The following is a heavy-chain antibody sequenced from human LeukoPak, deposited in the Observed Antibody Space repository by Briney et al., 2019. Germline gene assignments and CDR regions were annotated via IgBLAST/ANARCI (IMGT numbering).Heavy chain of an antibody. CDR3: ARDSSGHLVPDY. CDR1: GFTVSSNY. Sequence: GSLRLSCAASGFTVSSNYMSWVRQAPGKGLEWVSVMYSGGSTYYADSVKGRFTISRDNSKNTLYLQMNSLRAEDTAVYYCARDSSGHLVPDYWGQGTLVTVSS. CDR2: MYSGGST. D-gene: IGHD6-13*01. J-gene: IGHJ4*02. V-gene: IGHV3-53*01.